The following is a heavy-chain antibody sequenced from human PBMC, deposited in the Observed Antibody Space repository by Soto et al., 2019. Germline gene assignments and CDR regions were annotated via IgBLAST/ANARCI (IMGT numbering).Heavy chain of an antibody. D-gene: IGHD6-13*01. CDR1: GFTFSSYE. Sequence: GGSLRLSCATSGFTFSSYEMNWVRQAPGKGLEWVSYISSSGSTIYYADSVKGRFTISRDNAKNSLYLQMDSLRAEDTAVYYCARDQEAGSFFPYYYGMDVWGQGTTVTVSS. CDR2: ISSSGSTI. CDR3: ARDQEAGSFFPYYYGMDV. J-gene: IGHJ6*02. V-gene: IGHV3-48*03.